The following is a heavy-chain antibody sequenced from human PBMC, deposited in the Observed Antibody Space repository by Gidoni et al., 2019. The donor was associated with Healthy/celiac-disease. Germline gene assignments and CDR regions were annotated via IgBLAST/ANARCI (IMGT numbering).Heavy chain of an antibody. CDR3: ARRWAKDYGDWWFDP. J-gene: IGHJ5*02. CDR1: CYRFTRYW. Sequence: DVQLLQSGSEVKKPGASLRIFCKGSCYRFTRYWISWVRQMPGKGREWMGRIDPSDSYANYSPSFQGHVTISADKSISTAYLQWSSLKASDTAMYYCARRWAKDYGDWWFDPWGQGTLVTVSS. CDR2: IDPSDSYA. V-gene: IGHV5-10-1*03. D-gene: IGHD4-17*01.